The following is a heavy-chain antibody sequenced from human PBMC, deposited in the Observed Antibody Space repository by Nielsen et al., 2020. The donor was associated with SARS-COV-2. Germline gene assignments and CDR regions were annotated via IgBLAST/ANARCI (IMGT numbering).Heavy chain of an antibody. J-gene: IGHJ4*02. Sequence: SVKVSCKASGGTFSSYAISWVRQAPGQGLEWMGGIIPIFGTANYAQKFQGRVTITADESTSTAYMELSSLRSEDTAVYYCAWLVVVPAAMSAYFDYWAREPWSPSPQ. CDR2: IIPIFGTA. CDR3: AWLVVVPAAMSAYFDY. CDR1: GGTFSSYA. D-gene: IGHD2-2*01. V-gene: IGHV1-69*13.